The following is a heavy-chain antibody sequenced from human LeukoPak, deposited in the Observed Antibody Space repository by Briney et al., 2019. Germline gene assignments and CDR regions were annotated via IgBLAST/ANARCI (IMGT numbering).Heavy chain of an antibody. J-gene: IGHJ6*02. CDR2: IYYSGST. Sequence: SETLSLTCTVSGGSISSYYWSWIRQPPGKGLEWIGYIYYSGSTNYNPSLKSRVTISVATSKIQFSLKLSSVTAADTAVYYCARVREYSYYYGMDVWGQGTTVIVSS. V-gene: IGHV4-59*01. CDR1: GGSISSYY. D-gene: IGHD5-18*01. CDR3: ARVREYSYYYGMDV.